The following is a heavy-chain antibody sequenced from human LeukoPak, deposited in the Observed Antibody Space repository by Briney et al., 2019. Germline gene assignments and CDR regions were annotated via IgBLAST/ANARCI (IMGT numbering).Heavy chain of an antibody. J-gene: IGHJ4*02. Sequence: ASVRVSCKVSGYTFTDYYMHWVQQAPGKGLEWMGLVDPGDGETIYAEKFQGRVTITADTSTDTAYMELSSLRSEDTAVYYCATGPYYYDSSGYSLGYWGQGTLVTVSS. D-gene: IGHD3-22*01. V-gene: IGHV1-69-2*01. CDR1: GYTFTDYY. CDR2: VDPGDGET. CDR3: ATGPYYYDSSGYSLGY.